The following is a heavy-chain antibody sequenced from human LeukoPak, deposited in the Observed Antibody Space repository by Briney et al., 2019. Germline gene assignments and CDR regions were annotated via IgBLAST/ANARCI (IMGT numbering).Heavy chain of an antibody. CDR1: DFIVSNNY. Sequence: GGSLRLSCAASDFIVSNNYMSWVRQAPGKGLEWLSVIYSGGSTYYADSVRGRFTISRDNSKNTLYLQMNSLRAEDTAVYYCAKLTTTSFFDWGQGTLVTVS. D-gene: IGHD3-3*01. V-gene: IGHV3-53*01. J-gene: IGHJ4*02. CDR2: IYSGGST. CDR3: AKLTTTSFFD.